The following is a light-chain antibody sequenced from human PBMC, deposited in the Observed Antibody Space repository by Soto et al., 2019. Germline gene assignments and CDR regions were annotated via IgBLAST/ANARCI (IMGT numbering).Light chain of an antibody. CDR1: TDDIGLYSF. CDR2: QAS. J-gene: IGLJ2*01. CDR3: SSFTADTTVV. V-gene: IGLV2-14*01. Sequence: QSALTQPASLTGSAGQSITISCTGTTDDIGLYSFVSWYEQHPGKAPKLIIYQASHRPSGVSDRFSGSKSGTTASLTISGLQPEDEADYYCSSFTADTTVVFGGGTKLTVL.